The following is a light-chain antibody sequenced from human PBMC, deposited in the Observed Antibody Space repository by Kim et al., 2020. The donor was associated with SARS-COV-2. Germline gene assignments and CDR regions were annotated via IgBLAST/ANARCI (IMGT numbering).Light chain of an antibody. J-gene: IGKJ1*01. CDR2: DAS. Sequence: EIVLTQSPATLSLFPGERATLSCRASQSVSRLLAWYQHKPGQAPRLFIYDASNRATGIPARFSGSGSETDFTLTISSLEPEDFAVYYCQQRSNWPPGFGQETKVNI. V-gene: IGKV3-11*01. CDR1: QSVSRL. CDR3: QQRSNWPPG.